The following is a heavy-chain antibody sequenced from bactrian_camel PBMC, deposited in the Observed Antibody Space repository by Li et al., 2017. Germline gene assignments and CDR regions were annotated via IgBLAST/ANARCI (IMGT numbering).Heavy chain of an antibody. V-gene: IGHV3S63*01. D-gene: IGHD2*01. J-gene: IGHJ6*01. Sequence: HVQLVESGGGSVQAGGSLRLSCAVFGYTATVNCIGWFRQAPGREREGVALIRCSDGITAHADSVKGRFTISQDNAKNTVYLQMTSLKPEDTAMYYCAADWGGRGYCYTEWGISPADFGYWGQGTQVTVS. CDR3: AADWGGRGYCYTEWGISPADFGY. CDR1: GYTATVNC. CDR2: IRCSDGIT.